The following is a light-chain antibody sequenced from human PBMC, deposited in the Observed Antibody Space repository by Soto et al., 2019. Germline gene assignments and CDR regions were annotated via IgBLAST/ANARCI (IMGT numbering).Light chain of an antibody. CDR1: QGISSY. V-gene: IGKV1-8*01. Sequence: AIRMTQSPSSLSASTGDRVTITCRASQGISSYLAWYQQKPGKAPKLLIYATSTLQSGVPSRFSGSGSGTDLTITISWLQSEDFATYYCRQYYSYPRTFGQGTKVDI. J-gene: IGKJ1*01. CDR3: RQYYSYPRT. CDR2: ATS.